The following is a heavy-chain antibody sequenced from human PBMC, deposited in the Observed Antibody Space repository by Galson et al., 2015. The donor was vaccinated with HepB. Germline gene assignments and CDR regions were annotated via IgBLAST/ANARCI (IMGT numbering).Heavy chain of an antibody. V-gene: IGHV6-1*01. J-gene: IGHJ3*01. D-gene: IGHD2-15*01. CDR1: GDSVSSDTAA. CDR3: AQDGPLYCRDLTCHQAFYV. Sequence: CAISGDSVSSDTAAWNWIRQSPSGGLEWLGRTYYRSRWYSDYAESVESRATINADTSKNQFSLQLKSVTPEDAAVYYCAQDGPLYCRDLTCHQAFYVWGQGTVVTVSS. CDR2: TYYRSRWYS.